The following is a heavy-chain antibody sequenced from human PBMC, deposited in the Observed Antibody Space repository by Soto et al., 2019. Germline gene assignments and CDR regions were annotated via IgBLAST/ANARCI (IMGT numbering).Heavy chain of an antibody. V-gene: IGHV6-1*01. J-gene: IGHJ5*02. CDR3: ARAHLGSYRYTLEPFVP. CDR1: GDSVSSNSAA. CDR2: TYYRSKCYN. Sequence: SQTLSLTCAISGDSVSSNSAAWNWIRQSPSRGLEWLGRTYYRSKCYNDSAISVKSRITINPDTSQNQFSLPLHSVIPEDTAVYYCARAHLGSYRYTLEPFVPSGRGTLVTVS. D-gene: IGHD3-16*02.